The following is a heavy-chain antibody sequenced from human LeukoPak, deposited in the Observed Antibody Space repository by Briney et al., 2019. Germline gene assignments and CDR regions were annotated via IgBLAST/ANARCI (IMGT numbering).Heavy chain of an antibody. CDR1: GYSFTTYW. CDR3: ARFGRGLYGGYVHY. CDR2: IYPGDYDT. Sequence: PGESLTISCKISGYSFTTYWIGWVRQMPGKGLEWMGIIYPGDYDTRYSPSFQGQVTISADKSISTAYLQWSSLKASDTAVYYCARFGRGLYGGYVHYWGQGTLVTVSS. V-gene: IGHV5-51*03. D-gene: IGHD4/OR15-4a*01. J-gene: IGHJ4*02.